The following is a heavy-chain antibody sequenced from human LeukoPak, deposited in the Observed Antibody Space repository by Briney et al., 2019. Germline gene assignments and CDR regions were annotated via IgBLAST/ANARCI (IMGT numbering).Heavy chain of an antibody. D-gene: IGHD1-14*01. CDR2: ISSSSSYI. CDR1: GFTFSSYS. Sequence: PGGSLRLSCAASGFTFSSYSMNWVRQAPGKGLEWVSSISSSSSYIYYADSVKGRFTISRDNAKNSLYLQMNSLRAEDTAVYYCAREDTRPVTEIDYRGQGTLVTVSS. CDR3: AREDTRPVTEIDY. J-gene: IGHJ4*02. V-gene: IGHV3-21*01.